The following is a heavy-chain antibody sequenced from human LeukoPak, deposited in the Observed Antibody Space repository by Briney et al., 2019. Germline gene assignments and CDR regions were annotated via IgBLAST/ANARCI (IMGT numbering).Heavy chain of an antibody. D-gene: IGHD3-16*01. Sequence: PGGSLRLSCAASGFIFSTYGMYWVRQAPGKGLEWVAFIRHDGSIKNYADSVKGRSTISRDNSKNTLYLQMNSLTAEDTAVYYCAIDSLADIDYWGQGTLVTVSS. CDR1: GFIFSTYG. CDR2: IRHDGSIK. CDR3: AIDSLADIDY. J-gene: IGHJ4*02. V-gene: IGHV3-30*02.